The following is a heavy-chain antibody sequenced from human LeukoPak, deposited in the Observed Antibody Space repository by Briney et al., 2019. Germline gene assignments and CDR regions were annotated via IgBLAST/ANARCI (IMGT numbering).Heavy chain of an antibody. V-gene: IGHV3-33*01. Sequence: GGSLRLSCAASGFTFSSYGMHWVRQAPGKGLEWVAVIWYDGSNKYYADSVKGRFTISRDNYKSTLYLQMNSLRAEDTAVYYCARDRGYYILTGYSYYYYGMDVWGQGTTVTVSS. CDR3: ARDRGYYILTGYSYYYYGMDV. CDR1: GFTFSSYG. CDR2: IWYDGSNK. J-gene: IGHJ6*02. D-gene: IGHD3-9*01.